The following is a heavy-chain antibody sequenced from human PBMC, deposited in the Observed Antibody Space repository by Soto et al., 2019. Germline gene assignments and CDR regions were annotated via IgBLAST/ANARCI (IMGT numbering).Heavy chain of an antibody. V-gene: IGHV3-15*01. CDR3: TTDPSMILMVYAMRNTPFDY. Sequence: EVQLVESGGGLVKPGGSLRLSCAASGFTFSNAWMSWVRQAPGKGLEWVGRIKSKTDGGTTDYAAPVKGRFTISRDDSKNTLYLQMNSLKTEDTAVYYCTTDPSMILMVYAMRNTPFDYWGQGTLVTVSS. CDR1: GFTFSNAW. D-gene: IGHD2-8*01. CDR2: IKSKTDGGTT. J-gene: IGHJ4*02.